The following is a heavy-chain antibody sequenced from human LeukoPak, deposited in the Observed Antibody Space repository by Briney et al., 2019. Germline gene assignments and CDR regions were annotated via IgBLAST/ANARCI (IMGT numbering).Heavy chain of an antibody. Sequence: GGSLRLSCAASGFTVSSNYMNWVRQAPGKGLEWVSYISSSGSTIYYADSVKGRFTISRDNAKNSLYLQMNSLRAEDTAVYYCAELGITMIGGVWGKGTTVSIFS. CDR1: GFTVSSNY. CDR3: AELGITMIGGV. CDR2: ISSSGSTI. V-gene: IGHV3-48*03. D-gene: IGHD3-10*02. J-gene: IGHJ6*04.